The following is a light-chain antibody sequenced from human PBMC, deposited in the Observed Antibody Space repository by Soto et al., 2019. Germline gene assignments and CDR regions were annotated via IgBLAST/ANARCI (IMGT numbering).Light chain of an antibody. CDR1: LSISNY. CDR2: DAS. CDR3: QQYGSSRRT. V-gene: IGKV3-20*01. J-gene: IGKJ1*01. Sequence: EVVLTQSPGTLSLSPGERATLSCRASLSISNYLAWYQQKPGQAPRLLIYDASSRATGIPVRFSGSASGTEFTLTISRLEPEDFAVYYCQQYGSSRRTFGQGTKVEIK.